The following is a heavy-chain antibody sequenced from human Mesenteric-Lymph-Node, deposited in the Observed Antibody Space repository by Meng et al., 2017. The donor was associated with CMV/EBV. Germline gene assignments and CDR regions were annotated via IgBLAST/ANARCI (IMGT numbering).Heavy chain of an antibody. J-gene: IGHJ5*02. D-gene: IGHD6-13*01. CDR2: IYYSGST. Sequence: GSLRLSCTVSGGSISSYYWSWIRQPPGKGLEWIGYIYYSGSTNYNPSLKSRVTISVDTSKNQFSLKLSSVTAADTAVYYCAPWTYSSSWYPWGQGTLVTVSS. CDR1: GGSISSYY. CDR3: APWTYSSSWYP. V-gene: IGHV4-59*12.